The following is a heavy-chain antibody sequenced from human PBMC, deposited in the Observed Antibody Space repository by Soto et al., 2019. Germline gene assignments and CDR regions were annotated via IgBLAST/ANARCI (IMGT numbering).Heavy chain of an antibody. CDR1: GFTFSSYA. CDR3: AIAKIARD. D-gene: IGHD2-21*01. V-gene: IGHV3-23*01. CDR2: ISGSGGYT. Sequence: GGSLRLSCAASGFTFSSYALSWVRQAPGKGLEWVSAISGSGGYTFYADSVKGRFTISRDNYKNTLYLQMNSLRAEDTAVYYCAIAKIARDWGQGTLVTVSS. J-gene: IGHJ4*02.